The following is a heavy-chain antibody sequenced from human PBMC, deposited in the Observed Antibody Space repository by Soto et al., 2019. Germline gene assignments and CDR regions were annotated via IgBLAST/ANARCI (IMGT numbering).Heavy chain of an antibody. CDR1: GFPFSIYS. CDR3: ARHKGSVGSSWSKGANWFDP. CDR2: ISSSSSYI. J-gene: IGHJ5*02. Sequence: GGSLRLSCAASGFPFSIYSMNWVRQSPGKGLEWVSSISSSSSYIYYADSVKGRFTISRDNAKNSLYLQMNSLRAEDTAVYYCARHKGSVGSSWSKGANWFDPWGQGNRVTV. D-gene: IGHD6-13*01. V-gene: IGHV3-21*01.